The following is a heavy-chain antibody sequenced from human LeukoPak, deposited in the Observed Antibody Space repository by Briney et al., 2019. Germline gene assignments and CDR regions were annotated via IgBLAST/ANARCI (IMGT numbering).Heavy chain of an antibody. J-gene: IGHJ6*03. CDR1: GDSISSGDYY. CDR2: ISSSGST. CDR3: ARDTAVADMDV. D-gene: IGHD6-19*01. V-gene: IGHV4-61*02. Sequence: SETLSLTCTVSGDSISSGDYYWSWIRQPAGKGLEWIGRISSSGSTNYNPSLKSRVTISVDTSKNQFSLKLSSVTAADTAVYYCARDTAVADMDVWGKGTTVTISS.